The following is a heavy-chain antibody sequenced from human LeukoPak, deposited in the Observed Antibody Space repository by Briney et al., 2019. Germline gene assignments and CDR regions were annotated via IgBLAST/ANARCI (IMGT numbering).Heavy chain of an antibody. CDR1: GGSFSGYY. D-gene: IGHD3-10*01. CDR3: ARGIKLLLWFGELLPSEYYFDY. Sequence: SETLSLTCAVYGGSFSGYYWSWIRQPPGKGLEWIGEINHSGSTNFNPSLKSRVTISVDTSKNQFSLKLSSVTAADTAVYYCARGIKLLLWFGELLPSEYYFDYWGQGTLVTVSS. J-gene: IGHJ4*02. CDR2: INHSGST. V-gene: IGHV4-34*01.